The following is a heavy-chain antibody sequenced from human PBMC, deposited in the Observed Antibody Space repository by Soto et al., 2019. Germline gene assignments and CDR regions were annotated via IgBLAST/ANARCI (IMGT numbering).Heavy chain of an antibody. J-gene: IGHJ4*02. V-gene: IGHV3-48*01. CDR1: GLSITAFS. CDR2: IRRSDGAK. CDR3: VRDHRYAFDY. D-gene: IGHD5-12*01. Sequence: EVQLVESGGDLIQPGGSLRLSCVASGLSITAFSVNWIRQAPGKGLEWISYIRRSDGAKSSAASVNGRFTISTDSAKNSLSLQMNSLRAEDTAVYYCVRDHRYAFDYWGQGTLVTVSS.